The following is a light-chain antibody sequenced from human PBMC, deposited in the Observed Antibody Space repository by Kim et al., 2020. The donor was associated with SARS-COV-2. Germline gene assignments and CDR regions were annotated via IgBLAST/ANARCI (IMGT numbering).Light chain of an antibody. J-gene: IGLJ2*01. CDR2: DVG. CDR1: SSDVGGYNY. V-gene: IGLV2-14*03. Sequence: QSALTQPASVSGSPGQSITISCSGSSSDVGGYNYVSWYQQHQGKAPKLIIYDVGTRPSGVSYRFSGSKSGNTASLTIHGLQTEDEADYYCSSYTTRTSLVFGGGTQLTVL. CDR3: SSYTTRTSLV.